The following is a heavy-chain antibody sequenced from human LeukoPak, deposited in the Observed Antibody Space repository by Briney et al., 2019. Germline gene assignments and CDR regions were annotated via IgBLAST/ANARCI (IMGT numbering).Heavy chain of an antibody. J-gene: IGHJ5*02. CDR3: AKGGYTTWIDP. CDR1: GFTVTKYD. Sequence: PGGSLRLSCAASGFTVTKYDLTWVRQAPGKGLEWVSSISATLGATHYADSVRGRFTISRDNSKNTLYLEMKSLRVEDTAVYYCAKGGYTTWIDPWGQGTLVTVSS. D-gene: IGHD2-15*01. V-gene: IGHV3-23*01. CDR2: ISATLGAT.